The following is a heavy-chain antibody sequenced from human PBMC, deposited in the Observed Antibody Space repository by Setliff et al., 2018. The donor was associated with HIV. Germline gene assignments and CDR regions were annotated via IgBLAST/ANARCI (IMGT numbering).Heavy chain of an antibody. V-gene: IGHV1-69*10. CDR2: IIPILGIA. CDR1: GGTFSSYA. D-gene: IGHD5-18*01. Sequence: SVKVSCKASGGTFSSYAISWVRQAPGQGLEWMGGIIPILGIANYAQKFQGRVTITADKSTSTAYMELSSLRSEDTAVYYCAREDTAMVTPYYYYYGMDVWGQGTAVTVSS. J-gene: IGHJ6*02. CDR3: AREDTAMVTPYYYYYGMDV.